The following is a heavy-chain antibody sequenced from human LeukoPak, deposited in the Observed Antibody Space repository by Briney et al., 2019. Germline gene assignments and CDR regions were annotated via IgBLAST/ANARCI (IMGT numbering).Heavy chain of an antibody. Sequence: PGGSLRLSCAASGFTFSDYYMSWIRQAPGKGLEWVAVISYDGSNKYYADSVKGRFTISRDNSKNTLYLQMNSLRAEDTAVYYCAKEAYNWNYVPSTPPLDYWGQGTLVTVSS. CDR3: AKEAYNWNYVPSTPPLDY. V-gene: IGHV3-30*18. CDR2: ISYDGSNK. D-gene: IGHD1-7*01. CDR1: GFTFSDYY. J-gene: IGHJ4*02.